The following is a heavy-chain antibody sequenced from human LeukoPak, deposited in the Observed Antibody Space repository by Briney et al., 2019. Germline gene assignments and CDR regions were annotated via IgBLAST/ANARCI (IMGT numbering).Heavy chain of an antibody. CDR3: ARVRSYGGKGFGLDY. Sequence: GASVKVSCKASGYTFTGYYMHWVRQAPGQGLEWMGWINPNSGGTNYAQKFQGRVTMTRDTCISTAYMELSRLRSDDTAVYYCARVRSYGGKGFGLDYWGQGTLVTVSS. V-gene: IGHV1-2*02. D-gene: IGHD4-23*01. CDR1: GYTFTGYY. J-gene: IGHJ4*02. CDR2: INPNSGGT.